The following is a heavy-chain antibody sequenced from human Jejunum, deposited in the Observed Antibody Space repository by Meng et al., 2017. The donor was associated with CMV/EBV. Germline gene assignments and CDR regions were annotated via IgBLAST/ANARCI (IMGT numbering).Heavy chain of an antibody. CDR3: AREEGYTRPHYFDY. CDR1: GITFSSYA. Sequence: GITFSSYAMTWVRQAPGKGLECVAVIYTDGSTTDYADSVKGRFTISSDNSKNTLYLQMNSLRAEDTAVYYCAREEGYTRPHYFDYWGQGTLVTVSS. D-gene: IGHD6-13*01. V-gene: IGHV3-23*03. CDR2: IYTDGSTT. J-gene: IGHJ4*02.